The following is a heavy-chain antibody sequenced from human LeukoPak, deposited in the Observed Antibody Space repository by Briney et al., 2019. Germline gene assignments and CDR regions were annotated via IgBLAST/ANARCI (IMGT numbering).Heavy chain of an antibody. CDR3: ARDCSSGYYYEGLGGY. D-gene: IGHD3-22*01. CDR1: GFTFSSYA. CDR2: ISYDGSNK. Sequence: QPGGSLRLSCAASGFTFSSYAMHWVRQAPGKGLEWVAVISYDGSNKYYADSVKGRFTISRDNSKNTLYLQMNSLRAEDTAVYYCARDCSSGYYYEGLGGYWGQGTLVTVSS. J-gene: IGHJ4*02. V-gene: IGHV3-30-3*01.